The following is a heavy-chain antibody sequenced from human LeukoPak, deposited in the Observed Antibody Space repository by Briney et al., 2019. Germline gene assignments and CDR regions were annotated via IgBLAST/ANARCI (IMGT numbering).Heavy chain of an antibody. Sequence: GGSLRLSCAASRFTFSTYAMSWVRQAPGKGLEWVANIKQDGSEKYYVDSVKGRFTISRDNAKNSLYLQMNSLRAEDTAVYYCAREYSSSWFGVNWFDPWGQGTLVTVSS. CDR2: IKQDGSEK. D-gene: IGHD6-13*01. CDR1: RFTFSTYA. V-gene: IGHV3-7*01. CDR3: AREYSSSWFGVNWFDP. J-gene: IGHJ5*02.